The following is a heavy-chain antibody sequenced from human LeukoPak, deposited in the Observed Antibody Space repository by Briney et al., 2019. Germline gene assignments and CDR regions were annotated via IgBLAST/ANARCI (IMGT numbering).Heavy chain of an antibody. Sequence: PGGSLRLSCAASGFTVSSNYMSWVRQAPGKGLEWVSVIYSGGSTYYADSVKGRFTISRDNSKNTLYLQMNSLRAEDTAVYYCARDQSFQQLAQHYWGQGTLVTVSS. V-gene: IGHV3-66*02. J-gene: IGHJ4*02. CDR3: ARDQSFQQLAQHY. CDR2: IYSGGST. CDR1: GFTVSSNY. D-gene: IGHD6-6*01.